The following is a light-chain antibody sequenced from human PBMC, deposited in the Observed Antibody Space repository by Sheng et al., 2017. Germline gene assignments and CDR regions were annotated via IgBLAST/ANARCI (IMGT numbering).Light chain of an antibody. CDR3: QAWDSSTGV. Sequence: GSVTPGQTATITCSGDKLGDTYTCWYQQKPGQSPVLVIFQDTKRPSGIPERFSGSNSGNTATLTISGTQAMDEAYYYCQAWDSSTGVFGGGTKLTVL. V-gene: IGLV3-1*01. CDR1: KLGDTY. CDR2: QDT. J-gene: IGLJ3*02.